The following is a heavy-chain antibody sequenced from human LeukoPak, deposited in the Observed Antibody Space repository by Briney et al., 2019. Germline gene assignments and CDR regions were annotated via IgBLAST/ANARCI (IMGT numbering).Heavy chain of an antibody. CDR1: GYTLTDYY. D-gene: IGHD2-2*01. CDR2: INPNDDDT. Sequence: ASVKVSCKASGYTLTDYYMHWVRQAPGQGFEWMGWINPNDDDTNYAQKFQGRVTMTRDTSISTAHMEVSRLRSDDTAVYYCARANFLYCSSTTCLFDYWGQGTLVTVSS. CDR3: ARANFLYCSSTTCLFDY. V-gene: IGHV1-2*02. J-gene: IGHJ4*02.